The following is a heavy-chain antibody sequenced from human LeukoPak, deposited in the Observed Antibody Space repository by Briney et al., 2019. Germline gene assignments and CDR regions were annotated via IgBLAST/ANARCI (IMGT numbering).Heavy chain of an antibody. Sequence: SGTLSLTCAVSGASISSNNWWWSWVRQPPGKGLEWIGEIYHSGSTNYNPSLKSRVTMSVDKSKNQFSLKLSSVTAADTAVYYCARAQLRYSLPDYWGQGTLVTVSS. CDR1: GASISSNNW. J-gene: IGHJ4*02. D-gene: IGHD3-9*01. CDR2: IYHSGST. CDR3: ARAQLRYSLPDY. V-gene: IGHV4-4*02.